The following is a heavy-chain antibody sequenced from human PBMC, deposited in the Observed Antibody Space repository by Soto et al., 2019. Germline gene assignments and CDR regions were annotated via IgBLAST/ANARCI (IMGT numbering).Heavy chain of an antibody. CDR2: IIPIFGTA. Sequence: SVKVSCKASGGTFSSYAISWVRQAPGQGLEWMGGIIPIFGTANYAQKFQGRVTITADESTSTAYMELSSLRSEDTAVYYCAREMAYYYGSGIYPSFDYWGQGTLVTVPS. CDR3: AREMAYYYGSGIYPSFDY. CDR1: GGTFSSYA. D-gene: IGHD3-10*01. J-gene: IGHJ4*02. V-gene: IGHV1-69*13.